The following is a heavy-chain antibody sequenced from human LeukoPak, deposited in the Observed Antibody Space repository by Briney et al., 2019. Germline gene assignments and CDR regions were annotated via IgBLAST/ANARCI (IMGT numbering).Heavy chain of an antibody. V-gene: IGHV3-7*03. J-gene: IGHJ4*02. Sequence: GGSLRLSCAASGFAFSSYGMHWVRQAPGKGLECVAIIKQDGSEKYYMDSLKGRFTISRDNAKNSLHLQMNSLRAEDTAVYYCARDYYGSGNEGLFDYWGQGTLVTVSS. CDR2: IKQDGSEK. CDR3: ARDYYGSGNEGLFDY. D-gene: IGHD3-10*01. CDR1: GFAFSSYG.